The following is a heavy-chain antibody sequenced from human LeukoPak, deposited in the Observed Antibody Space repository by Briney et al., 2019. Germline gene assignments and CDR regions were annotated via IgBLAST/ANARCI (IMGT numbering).Heavy chain of an antibody. V-gene: IGHV1-2*02. D-gene: IGHD3-9*01. CDR2: INPTTDET. Sequence: GASVKVSCKASGYTFTGYYIHWVRQAPGQGLEWMGWINPTTDETDYAPNFQGRVTMTRDTSMSTAYMELSGLRLDDTALYFCARDWELRYWQGGLDYWGQGTLITVSS. CDR3: ARDWELRYWQGGLDY. J-gene: IGHJ4*02. CDR1: GYTFTGYY.